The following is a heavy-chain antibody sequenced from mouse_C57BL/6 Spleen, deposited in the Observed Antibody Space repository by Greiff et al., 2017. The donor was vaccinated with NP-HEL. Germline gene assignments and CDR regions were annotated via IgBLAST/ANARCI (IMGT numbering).Heavy chain of an antibody. V-gene: IGHV5-17*01. Sequence: EVQLVESGGGLVKPGGSLKLSCAASGFTFSDYGMHWVRQAPETGLEWVAYISSGSSTIYYADTVKGRFTISRDNAKNTLFLQMTSLRSEDTAMYYCARDSTVVAYYFDYWGQGTTLTVSS. CDR2: ISSGSSTI. CDR1: GFTFSDYG. D-gene: IGHD1-1*01. CDR3: ARDSTVVAYYFDY. J-gene: IGHJ2*01.